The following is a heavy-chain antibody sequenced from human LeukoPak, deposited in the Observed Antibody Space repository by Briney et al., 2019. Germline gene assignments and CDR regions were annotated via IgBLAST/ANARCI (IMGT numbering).Heavy chain of an antibody. J-gene: IGHJ5*02. V-gene: IGHV3-30-3*01. CDR1: GFTFSSYA. CDR3: ARALRSAPPYCGGDCYSET. Sequence: PGGSLRLSCAASGFTFSSYAMSWVRQAPGKGLEWVAVISYDGSNKYYADSVKGRFTISRDNSKNTLYLQMNSLRAEDTAVYYCARALRSAPPYCGGDCYSETWGQGTLVTVSS. D-gene: IGHD2-21*02. CDR2: ISYDGSNK.